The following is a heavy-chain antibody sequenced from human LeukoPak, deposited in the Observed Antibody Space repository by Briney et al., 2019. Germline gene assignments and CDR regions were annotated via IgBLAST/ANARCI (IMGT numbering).Heavy chain of an antibody. Sequence: GGSLRLSCAASGFTVSSNYMSWVRQAPGKGLEWVSVIYSGGSTYYADSVKGRVTISRDNSKNTLYLQMNSLRAEDTAVYYCARGVDGDYSFDYWGQGTLVTVSS. CDR1: GFTVSSNY. CDR2: IYSGGST. J-gene: IGHJ4*02. V-gene: IGHV3-53*01. D-gene: IGHD4-17*01. CDR3: ARGVDGDYSFDY.